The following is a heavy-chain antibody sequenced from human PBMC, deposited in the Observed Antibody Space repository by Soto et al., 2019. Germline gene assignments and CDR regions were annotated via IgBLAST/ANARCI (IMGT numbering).Heavy chain of an antibody. CDR1: GYTFTSYD. V-gene: IGHV1-8*01. J-gene: IGHJ3*02. CDR3: ARIAVPAAIWGYDAFDI. D-gene: IGHD2-2*01. Sequence: ASVKVSCKASGYTFTSYDINWVRQATGQGLEWMGWMNPNSGNTGYAQKFQGRVTMTRNTSISTAYMELSSLRSEDTAVYYCARIAVPAAIWGYDAFDIWGQGTMVT. CDR2: MNPNSGNT.